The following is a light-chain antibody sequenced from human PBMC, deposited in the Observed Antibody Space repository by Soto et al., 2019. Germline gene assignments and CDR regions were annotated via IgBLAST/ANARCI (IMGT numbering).Light chain of an antibody. V-gene: IGKV3-15*01. J-gene: IGKJ2*01. CDR3: QQYDKWPHT. CDR1: QNLSRN. CDR2: YAS. Sequence: EMVMTQSPATLSVSPGERATLSCRASQNLSRNLAWYQQQPGQAPRLLIFYASTRATGIPARFSGSGSGTDFTLTISSLQSEDFAVYYCQQYDKWPHTFGQGTKQEIK.